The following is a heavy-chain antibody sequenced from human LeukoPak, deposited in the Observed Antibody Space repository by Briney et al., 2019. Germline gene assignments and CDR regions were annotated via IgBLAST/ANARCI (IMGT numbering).Heavy chain of an antibody. V-gene: IGHV5-51*07. CDR3: ARHGGYGDYADAFDL. CDR1: GYSFTTYW. D-gene: IGHD4-17*01. Sequence: GESLKISCKASGYSFTTYWIGWVHQMPGKGLDWRGSMSPGDSDTKYSPSFQGQVTISADKSISTAYLQWRRLRASDSAMYYCARHGGYGDYADAFDLWGQGTVVTVST. CDR2: MSPGDSDT. J-gene: IGHJ3*01.